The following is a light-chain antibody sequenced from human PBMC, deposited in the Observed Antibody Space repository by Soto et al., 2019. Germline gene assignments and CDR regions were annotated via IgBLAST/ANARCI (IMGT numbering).Light chain of an antibody. J-gene: IGKJ5*01. CDR1: QNISIY. CDR2: AAS. Sequence: DIQMTQSPSSLSASLGDRVTITCRASQNISIYLNWYHQKPGKAPRLLIYAASSLQSGVPSRFRGSGSGTYFTLTVSSLQPEDFAAYYCQKSYSTQITFGQGTRLE. CDR3: QKSYSTQIT. V-gene: IGKV1-39*01.